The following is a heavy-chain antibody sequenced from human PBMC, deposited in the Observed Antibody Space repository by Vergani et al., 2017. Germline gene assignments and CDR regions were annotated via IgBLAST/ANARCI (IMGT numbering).Heavy chain of an antibody. V-gene: IGHV3-48*03. CDR2: ISSSGSTI. CDR1: GFTFSSYE. D-gene: IGHD2-2*01. J-gene: IGHJ5*02. CDR3: ARGVNQALYCSSTSCYNWFDP. Sequence: EVQLVESGGGLVQPGGSLRLSCAASGFTFSSYEMNWVRQAPGKGLEWVSYISSSGSTIYYADSVKGRFTISRDNAKNSLYLQMNSLRAEDTAVYYCARGVNQALYCSSTSCYNWFDPWGQGTLVTVSS.